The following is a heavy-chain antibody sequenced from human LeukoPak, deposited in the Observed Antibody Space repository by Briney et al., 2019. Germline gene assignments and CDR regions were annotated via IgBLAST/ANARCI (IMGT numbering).Heavy chain of an antibody. D-gene: IGHD5-24*01. Sequence: GGSLRLSCAASGFTFSSYEMNWFRQAPGKGLEWVSYTSSSGSTIYYADSVKGRFTISRDNAKNSLYLQMNSLRAEDTAVYYCARGALEMATITSPYYFDYWGQGTLVTVSS. CDR1: GFTFSSYE. J-gene: IGHJ4*02. V-gene: IGHV3-48*03. CDR3: ARGALEMATITSPYYFDY. CDR2: TSSSGSTI.